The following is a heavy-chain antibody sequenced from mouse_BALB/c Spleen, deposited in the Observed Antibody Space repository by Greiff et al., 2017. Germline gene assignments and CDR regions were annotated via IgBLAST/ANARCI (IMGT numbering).Heavy chain of an antibody. CDR1: GYTFTSYW. J-gene: IGHJ3*01. V-gene: IGHV1-5*01. CDR2: IYPGNSDT. CDR3: TKDYGSSYDAWFAY. Sequence: VQLQQSGTVLARPGASVKMSCKASGYTFTSYWMHWVKQRPGQGLEWIGAIYPGNSDTSYNQKFKGKAKLTAVTSTSTAYMELSSLTNEDSAVYYCTKDYGSSYDAWFAYWGQGTLVTVSA. D-gene: IGHD1-1*01.